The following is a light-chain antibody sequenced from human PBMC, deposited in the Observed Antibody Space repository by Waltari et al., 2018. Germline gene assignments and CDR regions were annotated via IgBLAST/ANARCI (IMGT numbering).Light chain of an antibody. Sequence: QSGLAQPPSASGSPGTSITITCTGTSSDAGNYNLVSWYQQRPGKAPRLLIYEVTKRAPGTSDRFSASKSGNTASLSISGLQAQEDEADYYCCSYVGLGTYVFGTGTKVTV. CDR3: CSYVGLGTYV. J-gene: IGLJ1*01. CDR1: SSDAGNYNL. V-gene: IGLV2-23*02. CDR2: EVT.